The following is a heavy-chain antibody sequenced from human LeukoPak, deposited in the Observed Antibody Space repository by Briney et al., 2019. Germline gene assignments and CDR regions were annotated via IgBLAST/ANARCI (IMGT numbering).Heavy chain of an antibody. D-gene: IGHD6-13*01. J-gene: IGHJ4*02. CDR1: GYTFTSYA. CDR2: INAGNGNT. V-gene: IGHV1-3*01. Sequence: GASVKVSCKASGYTFTSYAMHWVRQAPGQRLEWMGWINAGNGNTKYSQKFQGRVTMTTDTSTSTAYMELRSLRSDDTAVYYCARVSRQLATFDYWGQGTLVTVSS. CDR3: ARVSRQLATFDY.